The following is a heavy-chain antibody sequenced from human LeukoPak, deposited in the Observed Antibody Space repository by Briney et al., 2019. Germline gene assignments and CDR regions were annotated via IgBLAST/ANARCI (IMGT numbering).Heavy chain of an antibody. D-gene: IGHD6-13*01. V-gene: IGHV4-34*01. CDR2: INHSGST. CDR3: ARGASWPLYYFDY. J-gene: IGHJ4*02. Sequence: PSETLSLTCAVYGGSFSGYYWSWIRQPPGKGLEWIGEINHSGSTNYNPSLKSRVTISVDTSKNQFPLKLSSVTAADTAVYYCARGASWPLYYFDYWGQGTLVTVSS. CDR1: GGSFSGYY.